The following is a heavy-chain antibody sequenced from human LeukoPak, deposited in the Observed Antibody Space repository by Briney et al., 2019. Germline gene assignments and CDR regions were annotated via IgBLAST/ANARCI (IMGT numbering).Heavy chain of an antibody. J-gene: IGHJ4*02. Sequence: GGSLRLSCVASGFTFSTYGMSWIRQAPGKAPEWVSAISGSWGDGSYYADSVRGRFTISRDNSNNMLYLQMNSLRAEDTAVYYCAKPLRDAGSFNYPYFDFWGQGTLVTVSS. CDR3: AKPLRDAGSFNYPYFDF. V-gene: IGHV3-23*01. CDR1: GFTFSTYG. D-gene: IGHD5-24*01. CDR2: ISGSWGDGS.